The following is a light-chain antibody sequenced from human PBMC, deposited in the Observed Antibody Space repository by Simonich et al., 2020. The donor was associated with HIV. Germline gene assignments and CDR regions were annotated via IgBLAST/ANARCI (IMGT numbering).Light chain of an antibody. CDR2: YVI. CDR1: SSDVGGYNY. CDR3: FSYAGGYWV. Sequence: QSALTQPRSVSGSPGQSVTISCTGTSSDVGGYNYVSWYQQHPGKAPKFMIYYVIKRPSGGPDRFSGSKSGNTASLTISGLQAEDEADYYCFSYAGGYWVFGGGTKLTVL. V-gene: IGLV2-11*01. J-gene: IGLJ3*02.